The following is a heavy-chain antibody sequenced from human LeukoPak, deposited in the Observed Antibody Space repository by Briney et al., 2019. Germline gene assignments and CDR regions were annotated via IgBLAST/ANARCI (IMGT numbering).Heavy chain of an antibody. V-gene: IGHV3-74*01. CDR1: GLTFSDFW. CDR2: VKGDGRTT. CDR3: ATGHSYGYDY. J-gene: IGHJ4*02. D-gene: IGHD5-18*01. Sequence: GGSLRLSCAASGLTFSDFWMHWVRQPPGKGLVWVALVKGDGRTTIYADSVKGRFTISRDKAKNTLYLQMNSLRADDSGVYYCATGHSYGYDYWGQGVLVTVSS.